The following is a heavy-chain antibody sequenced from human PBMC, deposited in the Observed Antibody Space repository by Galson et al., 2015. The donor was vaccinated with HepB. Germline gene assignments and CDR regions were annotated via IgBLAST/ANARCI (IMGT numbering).Heavy chain of an antibody. V-gene: IGHV3-21*01. CDR1: GFTFSTYS. Sequence: SLRLSCAASGFTFSTYSMNWVRQAPGKGLEWVSSISSSSSYIYYADSVKGRFTISRDNTKNSLYLQMNSLRAEDTAVYYCARDVNGERYFDYWGQGTLVTVSS. CDR3: ARDVNGERYFDY. CDR2: ISSSSSYI. J-gene: IGHJ4*02. D-gene: IGHD7-27*01.